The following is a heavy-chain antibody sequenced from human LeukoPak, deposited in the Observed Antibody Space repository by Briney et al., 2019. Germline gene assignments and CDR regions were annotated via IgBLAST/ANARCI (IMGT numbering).Heavy chain of an antibody. D-gene: IGHD1-26*01. V-gene: IGHV3-23*01. Sequence: TGGSLRLSCAASGFTFSSYAMSWVRQAPGKGLEWVSAISASGGSTYYADSVKGRFTISRDNSKNTLYLQMNSLRAEDTAVYYCAGYGGSYPYYMDVWGKGTTVTISS. CDR3: AGYGGSYPYYMDV. CDR1: GFTFSSYA. J-gene: IGHJ6*03. CDR2: ISASGGST.